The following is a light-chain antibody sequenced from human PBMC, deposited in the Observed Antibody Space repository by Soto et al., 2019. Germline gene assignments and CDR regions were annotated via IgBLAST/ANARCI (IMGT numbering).Light chain of an antibody. Sequence: EIVMTQSPATLSMSPGERAILSCRASQTVSSDLAWYQRRPGQAPRLLIYGASTRPTGIPARFSGSGSETEFTLTISSLQSEDFAVYYCQQYNKWDLTFGPGTKVDIK. J-gene: IGKJ3*01. V-gene: IGKV3-15*01. CDR3: QQYNKWDLT. CDR2: GAS. CDR1: QTVSSD.